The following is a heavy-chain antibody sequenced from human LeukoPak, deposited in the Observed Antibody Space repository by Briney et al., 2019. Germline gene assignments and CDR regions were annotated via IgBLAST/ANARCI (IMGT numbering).Heavy chain of an antibody. V-gene: IGHV4-59*01. CDR2: IYYNGNT. D-gene: IGHD1-26*01. J-gene: IGHJ6*02. CDR1: DGSINSYY. CDR3: ARGRSNYYGMDV. Sequence: SETLSLTCSVSDGSINSYYWNWIRRPPGKGLEWSGYIYYNGNTNYSPSLKSRVTMSVDTSKNLFSLKVSSVTAADTAVYYCARGRSNYYGMDVWAKGPRSPSP.